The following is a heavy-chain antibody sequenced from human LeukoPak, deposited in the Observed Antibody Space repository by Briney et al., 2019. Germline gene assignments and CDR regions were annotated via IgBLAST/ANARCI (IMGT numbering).Heavy chain of an antibody. D-gene: IGHD2-2*02. CDR1: GYTFTSYY. Sequence: ASVKVSRKASGYTFTSYYMHWVRQAPGQGLEWMGIINPSGGSTSYAQKFQGRVTMTRDTSTSTVYMELSSLRSEDTAVYYCASSNGYCSSTSCYNHAFDIWGQGTMVTVSS. V-gene: IGHV1-46*03. CDR2: INPSGGST. CDR3: ASSNGYCSSTSCYNHAFDI. J-gene: IGHJ3*02.